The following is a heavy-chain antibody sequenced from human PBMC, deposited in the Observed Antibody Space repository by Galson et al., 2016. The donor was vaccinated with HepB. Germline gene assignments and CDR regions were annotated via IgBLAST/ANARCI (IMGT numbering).Heavy chain of an antibody. V-gene: IGHV3-30*18. CDR2: ISSDGSDK. Sequence: SLRLSCAASGFTFSDYYMTWIRQAPGKGLEWVAVISSDGSDKVYADSVKGRFTISRDNSKNTLFLQMSSLGAEDTAVYYCAKDRSSSWTHDHWGQGTLVTDSS. CDR3: AKDRSSSWTHDH. CDR1: GFTFSDYY. D-gene: IGHD2-2*01. J-gene: IGHJ4*02.